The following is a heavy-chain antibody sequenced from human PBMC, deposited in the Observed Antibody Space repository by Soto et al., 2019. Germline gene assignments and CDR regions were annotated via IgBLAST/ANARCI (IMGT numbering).Heavy chain of an antibody. D-gene: IGHD6-13*01. Sequence: QVQVVESGGGVVQPGGSLRLSCAASGFTFSTPAMHWVRQAPGKGLEWMAMISYGGNNKYYADSVKGRFTISRDISESTLYLQMNSLRTEDTAVYYCAREEFEAGRGHFGCWGQGTLVSVSS. V-gene: IGHV3-30-3*01. CDR3: AREEFEAGRGHFGC. J-gene: IGHJ4*02. CDR1: GFTFSTPA. CDR2: ISYGGNNK.